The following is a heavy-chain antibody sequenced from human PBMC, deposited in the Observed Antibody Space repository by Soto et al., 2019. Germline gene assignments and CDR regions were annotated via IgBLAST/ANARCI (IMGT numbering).Heavy chain of an antibody. CDR1: SFSFSSNS. J-gene: IGHJ4*02. D-gene: IGHD2-15*01. V-gene: IGHV3-23*01. Sequence: VCLRLSCAASSFSFSSNSMSWVRQAPGKGLEWVSGISSSGGSTYYADSVKGRFTISRDNSKNMLYLQMNNLRAEDTAVYYCAKAQGGSYFDYWGQGTLVTLSS. CDR2: ISSSGGST. CDR3: AKAQGGSYFDY.